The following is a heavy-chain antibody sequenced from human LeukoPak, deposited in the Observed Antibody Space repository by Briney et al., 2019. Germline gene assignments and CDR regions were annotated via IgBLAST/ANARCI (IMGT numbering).Heavy chain of an antibody. CDR3: AKTRPLDSSSWSHGDY. CDR2: ISHDGGNK. V-gene: IGHV3-30*04. CDR1: GFTFSSFA. Sequence: GGSLRLSCAASGFTFSSFAMHWVRQAPGKGLEWVAVISHDGGNKYFADSVKGRFTISRDNSKNTLYLQMNSLRAEDTAVYYCAKTRPLDSSSWSHGDYWGQGTLVTVSS. D-gene: IGHD6-13*01. J-gene: IGHJ4*02.